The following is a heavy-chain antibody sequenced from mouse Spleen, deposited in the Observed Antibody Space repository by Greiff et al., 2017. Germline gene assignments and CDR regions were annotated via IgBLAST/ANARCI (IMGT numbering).Heavy chain of an antibody. CDR3: ARRGLRHGAMDY. Sequence: DVQLQESGPGLVKPSQSLSLTCSVTGYSITSGYYWNWIRQFPGNKLEWMGYISYDGSNNYNPSLKNRISITRDTSKNQFFLKLNSVTTEDTATYYCARRGLRHGAMDYWGQGTSVTVSS. CDR1: GYSITSGYY. V-gene: IGHV3-6*01. D-gene: IGHD1-2*01. CDR2: ISYDGSN. J-gene: IGHJ4*01.